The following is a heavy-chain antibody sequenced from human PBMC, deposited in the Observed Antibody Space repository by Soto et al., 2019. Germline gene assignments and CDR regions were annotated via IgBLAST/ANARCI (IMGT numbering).Heavy chain of an antibody. Sequence: QVQLQESGPGLVKPSQTLSLTCTVSGVSISSGGYYWSLIRQHPGKGLEWIGYIYYSGSTYYNPSLKSRFTISVYTSKNRFSLKLSSVTAADTAVYYCAREGGIVGATAADYWGQGTLVTVAS. CDR1: GVSISSGGYY. J-gene: IGHJ4*02. V-gene: IGHV4-31*03. CDR2: IYYSGST. CDR3: AREGGIVGATAADY. D-gene: IGHD1-26*01.